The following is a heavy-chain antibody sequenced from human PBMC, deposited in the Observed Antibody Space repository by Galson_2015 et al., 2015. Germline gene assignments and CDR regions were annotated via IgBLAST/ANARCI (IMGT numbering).Heavy chain of an antibody. CDR2: ISSSSSTI. D-gene: IGHD3-10*01. CDR1: GFTFSTFT. CDR3: ARDSGYYGSGNYYEY. V-gene: IGHV3-48*02. J-gene: IGHJ4*02. Sequence: SLRLSCAASGFTFSTFTMNWVRQAPGKGLEWVSYISSSSSTIYYADSVKGRFTISRDNAKNSLYLQMNSLRDEDTAVYYCARDSGYYGSGNYYEYWGQGTLVTVSS.